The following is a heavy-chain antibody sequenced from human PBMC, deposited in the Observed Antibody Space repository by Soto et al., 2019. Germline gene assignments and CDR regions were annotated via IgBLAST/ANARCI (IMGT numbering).Heavy chain of an antibody. V-gene: IGHV4-59*01. CDR1: GGSISSYY. D-gene: IGHD6-13*01. J-gene: IGHJ4*02. CDR2: IFYTGST. Sequence: SETLSLTCTVSGGSISSYYWSWIRQPPGKGLEWIGYIFYTGSTNYNPSLKSRVTISVDTSKKQFSLKLSSVTAADTAVYYCARAIAAAGTTTALTDYWGQGTLVTVSS. CDR3: ARAIAAAGTTTALTDY.